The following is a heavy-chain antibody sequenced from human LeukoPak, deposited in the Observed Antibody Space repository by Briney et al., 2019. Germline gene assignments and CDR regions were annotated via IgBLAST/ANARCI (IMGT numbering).Heavy chain of an antibody. CDR3: ARAIASTGTQYSYYYYMDV. V-gene: IGHV1-18*01. D-gene: IGHD6-13*01. CDR2: ISAYNGNT. J-gene: IGHJ6*03. Sequence: ASVKVSCKASGYTFTSYGISWVRQAPGQGLEWMGWISAYNGNTNYPQRLQGRVTTTTDTSTSTAYMDLRSLRSDDTAVYYCARAIASTGTQYSYYYYMDVWGKGTTVTVSS. CDR1: GYTFTSYG.